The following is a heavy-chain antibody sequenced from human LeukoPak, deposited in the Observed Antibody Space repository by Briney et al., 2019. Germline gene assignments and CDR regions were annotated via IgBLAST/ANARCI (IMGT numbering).Heavy chain of an antibody. CDR1: GYRSTSYY. Sequence: ASVKVSCRASGYRSTSYYINWVRQATGHGPEWMGWMNPHSGDADYAQKFQGRVTMTRSTSIDTAYMVLNSLTAEDTAVYYCARVCSGGSCLDYWGQGTLVTVSS. CDR3: ARVCSGGSCLDY. V-gene: IGHV1-8*01. J-gene: IGHJ4*02. D-gene: IGHD2-15*01. CDR2: MNPHSGDA.